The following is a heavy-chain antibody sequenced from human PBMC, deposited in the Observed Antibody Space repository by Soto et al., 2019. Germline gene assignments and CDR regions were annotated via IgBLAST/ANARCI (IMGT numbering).Heavy chain of an antibody. J-gene: IGHJ6*02. CDR1: GFTFSSYW. CDR2: INSDGSST. Sequence: GGSLRLSCAASGFTFSSYWMHWVRQAPGKGLVWVSRINSDGSSTSYADSVKGRFTISRDNAKNTLYLQMNSLRAEDTAVYYCARDQFWAMVRGVIIYYYGMDVWGQGTTVTVSS. V-gene: IGHV3-74*01. D-gene: IGHD3-10*01. CDR3: ARDQFWAMVRGVIIYYYGMDV.